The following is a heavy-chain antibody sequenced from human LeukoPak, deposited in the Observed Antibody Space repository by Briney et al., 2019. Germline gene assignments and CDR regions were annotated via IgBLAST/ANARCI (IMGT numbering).Heavy chain of an antibody. J-gene: IGHJ6*03. V-gene: IGHV4-31*03. D-gene: IGHD2-15*01. Sequence: SQTLSLTCTVSGGSISSGGYYWSWIRQHPGKGLEWIGYIYYSGSTYYNPSLKSRVTISVDTSKNQFSLKLSSVTAADTAVYYCARLDGWNYYYYMDVWGKGTTVTVSS. CDR1: GGSISSGGYY. CDR3: ARLDGWNYYYYMDV. CDR2: IYYSGST.